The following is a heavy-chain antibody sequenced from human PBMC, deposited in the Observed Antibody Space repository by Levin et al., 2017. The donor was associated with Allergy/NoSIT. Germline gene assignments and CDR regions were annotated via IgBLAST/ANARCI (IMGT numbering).Heavy chain of an antibody. Sequence: PGGSLRLSCAASGFTFSSYAMHWVRQAPGKGLEWVAVISYDGSNKYYADSVKGRFTISRDNSKNTLYLQMNSLRAEDTAVYYCARGRIITYDSSGYLSPWGQGTLVTVSS. CDR1: GFTFSSYA. CDR2: ISYDGSNK. CDR3: ARGRIITYDSSGYLSP. D-gene: IGHD3-22*01. V-gene: IGHV3-30*04. J-gene: IGHJ5*02.